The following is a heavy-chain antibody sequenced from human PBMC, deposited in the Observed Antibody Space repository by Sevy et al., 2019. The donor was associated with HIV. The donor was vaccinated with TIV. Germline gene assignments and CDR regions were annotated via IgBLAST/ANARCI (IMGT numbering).Heavy chain of an antibody. Sequence: GGSLRLSCAASGFTFSSYAMSWVRQAPGKGLEWVSAISGSGGSTYYADSVKGRVTISRDNSKNTLYLQMNSLRAEDKAEYYCAKDCRESYISGWYKRTYYYYYGMDVWGQGTTVTVSS. J-gene: IGHJ6*01. CDR2: ISGSGGST. V-gene: IGHV3-23*01. D-gene: IGHD6-19*01. CDR1: GFTFSSYA. CDR3: AKDCRESYISGWYKRTYYYYYGMDV.